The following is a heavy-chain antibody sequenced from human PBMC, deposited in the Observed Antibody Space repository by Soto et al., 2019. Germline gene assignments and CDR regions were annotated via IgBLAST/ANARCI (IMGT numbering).Heavy chain of an antibody. CDR3: AREVVVPAAKFDP. D-gene: IGHD2-2*01. CDR2: ISSSGSTI. CDR1: GFTFSSYE. J-gene: IGHJ5*02. V-gene: IGHV3-48*03. Sequence: EVQLVESGGGLVQPGGSLRLSCAASGFTFSSYEMNWVRQAPGKGLEWVSYISSSGSTIYYADSVKGRFTISRDNAKNSLHLQMNSLRAEDTAVYYCAREVVVPAAKFDPWGQGTLVTVSP.